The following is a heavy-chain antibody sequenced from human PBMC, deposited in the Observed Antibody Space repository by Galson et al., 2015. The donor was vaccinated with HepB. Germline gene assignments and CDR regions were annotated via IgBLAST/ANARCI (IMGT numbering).Heavy chain of an antibody. CDR2: ISYDGSNK. V-gene: IGHV3-30*04. CDR1: RFTFSSYA. CDR3: ARDLVVRGVSYNAFDI. D-gene: IGHD3-10*01. Sequence: SLRLSCAASRFTFSSYAMHWVRQAPGKGLEWVAVISYDGSNKYYADSVKGRFTISRDNSKNTLYLQMNSLRAEDTAVYYCARDLVVRGVSYNAFDIWGQGTMVTVSS. J-gene: IGHJ3*02.